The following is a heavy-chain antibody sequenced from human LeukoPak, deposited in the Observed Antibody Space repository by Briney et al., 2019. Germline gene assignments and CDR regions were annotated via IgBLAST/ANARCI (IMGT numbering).Heavy chain of an antibody. CDR1: GCSISSYY. Sequence: SETLSLTCTVSGCSISSYYWSWIRQPPGKGLEWIGYIYYSGSTNYNPSLKSRVTISVDTTKNQFSLKLSSVTAADTAVYYCARGGDILTGYYTNFDYWGQGTLVTVSS. J-gene: IGHJ4*02. D-gene: IGHD3-9*01. CDR2: IYYSGST. CDR3: ARGGDILTGYYTNFDY. V-gene: IGHV4-59*01.